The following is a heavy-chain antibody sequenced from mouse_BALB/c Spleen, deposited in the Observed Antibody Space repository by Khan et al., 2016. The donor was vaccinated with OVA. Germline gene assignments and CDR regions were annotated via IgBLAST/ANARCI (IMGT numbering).Heavy chain of an antibody. Sequence: QVQLQQSGAELARPWASVTMSCKASGYTFTSYTIHWIKLRPGQGLEWIGYINPSNGYTNYNQKFKDKATLTADKSSTTAYMELSSLTSDDSALXNCVRDGAYHRNDGWFAYWGQGTLVTVSA. CDR3: VRDGAYHRNDGWFAY. CDR2: INPSNGYT. D-gene: IGHD2-14*01. CDR1: GYTFTSYT. J-gene: IGHJ3*01. V-gene: IGHV1-4*01.